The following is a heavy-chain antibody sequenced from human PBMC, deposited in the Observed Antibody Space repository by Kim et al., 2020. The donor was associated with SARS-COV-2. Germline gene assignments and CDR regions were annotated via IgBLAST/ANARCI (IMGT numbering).Heavy chain of an antibody. J-gene: IGHJ4*02. D-gene: IGHD3-16*02. CDR2: IYYSGST. V-gene: IGHV4-39*01. Sequence: SETLSLTCTVSGGSISSSSYYWGWIRQPPGKGLEWIGSIYYSGSTYYNPSLKSRVTISVATSKNQFSLKLSSVTAADTAVYYCARQRPPFYDYVWGSYRYPFDYWGQGTLVTVSS. CDR3: ARQRPPFYDYVWGSYRYPFDY. CDR1: GGSISSSSYY.